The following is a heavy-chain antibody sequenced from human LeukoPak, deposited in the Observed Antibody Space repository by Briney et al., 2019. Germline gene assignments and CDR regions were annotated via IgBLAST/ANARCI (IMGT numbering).Heavy chain of an antibody. V-gene: IGHV1-2*02. D-gene: IGHD2-15*01. CDR3: ARDISAGIYMYEY. CDR2: INPNSGGT. CDR1: GYIFTVHY. J-gene: IGHJ4*02. Sequence: ASVRVSCKASGYIFTVHYMHWVRQAPGQGLEWMGWINPNSGGTKYAQKFQGRVNMTRDTSISTTYMELRRLTSDDTAVYYCARDISAGIYMYEYWGQGSLVTVSS.